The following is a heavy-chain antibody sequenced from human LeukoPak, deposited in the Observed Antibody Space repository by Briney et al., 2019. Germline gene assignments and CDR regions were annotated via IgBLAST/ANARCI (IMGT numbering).Heavy chain of an antibody. CDR1: GGSISSGDYY. Sequence: SQTLSLTCTVSGGSISSGDYYWSWIRQPPGKGLEWIGYIYYSGSTNYNPSLKSRVTISVDTSKNQFSLKLSSVTAADTAVYYCARHNQSYYYDSSGRGAFDIWGQGTMVTVSS. J-gene: IGHJ3*02. V-gene: IGHV4-30-4*01. D-gene: IGHD3-22*01. CDR2: IYYSGST. CDR3: ARHNQSYYYDSSGRGAFDI.